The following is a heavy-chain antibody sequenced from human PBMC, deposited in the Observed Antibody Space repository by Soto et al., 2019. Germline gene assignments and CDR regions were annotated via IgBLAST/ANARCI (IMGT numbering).Heavy chain of an antibody. Sequence: SETLSLTCTVSGGSISSYYWSWIRQPPGKGLEWIGYIYYSGSTNYNPSLKSRVTISVDTSKNQFSLKLSSVTAADTAVYYCARGEGPTTVIDYWGQGTLVTVSS. CDR1: GGSISSYY. V-gene: IGHV4-59*01. CDR2: IYYSGST. CDR3: ARGEGPTTVIDY. J-gene: IGHJ4*02. D-gene: IGHD4-17*01.